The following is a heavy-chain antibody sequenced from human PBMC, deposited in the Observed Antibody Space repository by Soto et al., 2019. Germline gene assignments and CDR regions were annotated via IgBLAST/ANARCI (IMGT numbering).Heavy chain of an antibody. V-gene: IGHV1-24*01. CDR2: FDPEDGET. Sequence: ASVKVSCKVSGYTLTELSMHWVRQAPGKGLEWMGGFDPEDGETIYAQKFQGRVTMTEDTSTDTAYMELSSLRSEDTAVYYCATPGSLAAALDYWGQGTLVTVSS. D-gene: IGHD6-13*01. CDR1: GYTLTELS. CDR3: ATPGSLAAALDY. J-gene: IGHJ4*02.